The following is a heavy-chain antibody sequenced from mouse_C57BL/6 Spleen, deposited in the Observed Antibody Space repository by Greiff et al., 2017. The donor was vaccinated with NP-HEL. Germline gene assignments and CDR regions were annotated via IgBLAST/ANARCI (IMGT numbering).Heavy chain of an antibody. J-gene: IGHJ1*03. D-gene: IGHD1-1*01. CDR1: GYSITSGYD. CDR3: ARAGNYDPHWYFDV. V-gene: IGHV3-1*01. CDR2: ISYSGST. Sequence: EVQGVESGPGMVKPSQSLSLTCTVTGYSITSGYDWHWIRHFPGNKLEWMGYISYSGSTNYNPSLKSRISITHDTSKNHFFLKLNSGPTEDTATYYCARAGNYDPHWYFDVWGTGTTVTVSS.